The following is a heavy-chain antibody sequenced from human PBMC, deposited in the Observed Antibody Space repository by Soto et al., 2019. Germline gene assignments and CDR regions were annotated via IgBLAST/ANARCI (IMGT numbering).Heavy chain of an antibody. V-gene: IGHV1-69*13. CDR3: AMDFLRYFDWSPDAAYYYYGMDV. CDR1: GGTFSSYA. CDR2: IIPIFGTA. J-gene: IGHJ6*02. D-gene: IGHD3-9*01. Sequence: SVKVSCKASGGTFSSYAISWVRQAPGQGLEWMGGIIPIFGTANYAQKFQGRVTITADESTSTAYMELSSLRSEDTAVYYCAMDFLRYFDWSPDAAYYYYGMDVWGQGTTVTVSS.